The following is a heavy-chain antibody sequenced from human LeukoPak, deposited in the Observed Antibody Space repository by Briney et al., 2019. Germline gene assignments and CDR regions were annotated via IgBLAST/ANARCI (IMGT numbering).Heavy chain of an antibody. V-gene: IGHV1-2*02. CDR2: INPNSGGT. Sequence: ASVKVCCKASGYTFTGYYMHWVRQAPGQGLEWMGWINPNSGGTNYAQKFQGRVTMTRDTSISTAYMELSRLRSDDTAVYYCARDEQWLVSKLGHYWGQGTLVTVSS. J-gene: IGHJ4*02. CDR3: ARDEQWLVSKLGHY. D-gene: IGHD6-19*01. CDR1: GYTFTGYY.